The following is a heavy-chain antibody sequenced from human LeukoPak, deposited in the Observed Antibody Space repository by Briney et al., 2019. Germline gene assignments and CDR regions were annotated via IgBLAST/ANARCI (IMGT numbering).Heavy chain of an antibody. D-gene: IGHD6-13*01. CDR3: VRESPVAAVGRSWFDP. CDR2: VSGSNGNT. CDR1: GFSFSIYA. Sequence: GGSLRLSCAASGFSFSIYAMSWVRQAPGEGLEWVSTVSGSNGNTHYADSVKGRFTISRDNSKNTLYLQMNSLRAEDTAVYYCVRESPVAAVGRSWFDPWGQGTLVTVSS. V-gene: IGHV3-23*01. J-gene: IGHJ5*02.